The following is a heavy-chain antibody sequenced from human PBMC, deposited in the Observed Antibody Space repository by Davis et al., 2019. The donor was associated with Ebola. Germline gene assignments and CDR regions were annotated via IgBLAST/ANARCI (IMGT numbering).Heavy chain of an antibody. CDR2: ISGSGGST. D-gene: IGHD2-2*01. Sequence: GESLKISCAASGFTFSSYAMSWVRQAPGKGLEWVSAISGSGGSTYYADSVKGRFTISRDNAKNSLYLQMNSLRAEDTAVYYCARDNIVVVPAALYYYYYGMDVWGQGTTVTVSS. CDR3: ARDNIVVVPAALYYYYYGMDV. V-gene: IGHV3-23*01. J-gene: IGHJ6*02. CDR1: GFTFSSYA.